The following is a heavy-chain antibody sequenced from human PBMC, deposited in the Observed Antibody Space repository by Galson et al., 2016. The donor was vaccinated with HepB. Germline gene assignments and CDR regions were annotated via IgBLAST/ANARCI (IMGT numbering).Heavy chain of an antibody. CDR2: ISHVVTTI. Sequence: SLRLSCAASGFTFSDYYVTWIRQAPGKGLEWVSYISHVVTTIYYADSVKGRFTISRDNAKSSLYLQMDSLRAEDTAVYYCARRAKSTVTFEYWGQGTLVTVAA. D-gene: IGHD4-17*01. CDR3: ARRAKSTVTFEY. J-gene: IGHJ4*02. CDR1: GFTFSDYY. V-gene: IGHV3-11*04.